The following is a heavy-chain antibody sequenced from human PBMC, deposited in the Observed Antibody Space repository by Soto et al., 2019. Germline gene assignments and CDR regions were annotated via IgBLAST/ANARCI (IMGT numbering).Heavy chain of an antibody. Sequence: SETLSLTCTVSGGSIIFCGYYWSWIRQHPEKGLEWIGYIYYSGSAYYHPSLKSRVSMSVDTSKNQFSLKLSSVTAADTAVYYCSRGIAAGSFXYWGQGTLVXVSS. J-gene: IGHJ4*02. CDR1: GGSIIFCGYY. D-gene: IGHD6-13*01. CDR3: SRGIAAGSFXY. CDR2: IYYSGSA. V-gene: IGHV4-31*03.